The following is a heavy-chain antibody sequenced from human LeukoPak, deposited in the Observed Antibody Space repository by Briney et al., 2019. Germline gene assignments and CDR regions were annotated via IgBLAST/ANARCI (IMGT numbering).Heavy chain of an antibody. J-gene: IGHJ4*02. V-gene: IGHV4-39*01. CDR2: IYYTGST. CDR1: GVSITSSHYY. Sequence: PSETLSLTCRVSGVSITSSHYYWGWIRQPPGKGLEWIGSIYYTGSTDYTASLKSRLSLSLDASKNQISLRLNSVTAADTAVYYCARVSREISSYWGQGTTVTVSS. CDR3: ARVSREISSY. D-gene: IGHD2-2*01.